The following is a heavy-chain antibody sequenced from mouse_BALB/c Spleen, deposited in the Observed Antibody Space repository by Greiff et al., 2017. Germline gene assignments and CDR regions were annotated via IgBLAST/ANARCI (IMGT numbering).Heavy chain of an antibody. CDR2: ISYSGST. D-gene: IGHD2-1*01. CDR3: ARETSGGNYGYYAMDY. CDR1: GYSITSDYA. Sequence: EVKLMESGPGLVKPSQSLSLTCTVTGYSITSDYAWNWIRQFPGNKLEWMGYISYSGSTSYNPSLKSRISITRDTSKNQFFLQLNSVTTEDTASYYCARETSGGNYGYYAMDYWGQGTSVTVSS. J-gene: IGHJ4*01. V-gene: IGHV3-2*02.